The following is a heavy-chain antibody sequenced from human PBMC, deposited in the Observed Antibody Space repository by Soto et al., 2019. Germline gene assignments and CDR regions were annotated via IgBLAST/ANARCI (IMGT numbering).Heavy chain of an antibody. CDR2: IDHDGPT. CDR3: VRDRHGDY. V-gene: IGHV3-74*01. Sequence: EVQLVESGGGLVQPGGSLRLSCAGSGFTFSNYWMHWVRQAPGKGLEWVSRIDHDGPTDYADSVRGRFTISRDNAENTVYLQMNSLRPEDTAVYYCVRDRHGDYWGQGTLVTVSS. J-gene: IGHJ4*02. CDR1: GFTFSNYW.